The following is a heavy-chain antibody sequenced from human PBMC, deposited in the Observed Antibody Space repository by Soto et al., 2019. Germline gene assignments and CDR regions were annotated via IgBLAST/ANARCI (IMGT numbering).Heavy chain of an antibody. CDR3: ARDRGYYSPFDP. CDR1: GGSISSYY. Sequence: PSETLSLTCTVSGGSISSYYWSWIRQPPGKGLEWIGYIYYSGSTNYNPSLKSRVTISVDTSKNQFSLKLSSVTAADTAVYYCARDRGYYSPFDPWGQGTLVTVSS. J-gene: IGHJ5*02. CDR2: IYYSGST. D-gene: IGHD3-22*01. V-gene: IGHV4-59*01.